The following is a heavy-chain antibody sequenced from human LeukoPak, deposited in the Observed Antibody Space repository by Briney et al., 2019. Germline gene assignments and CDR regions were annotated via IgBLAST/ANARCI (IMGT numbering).Heavy chain of an antibody. CDR2: ISGSGDNT. Sequence: GGSLRLSCAASGFTFSSYAMSWVRQAPGKGLEWVSSISGSGDNTYYADSVKGRFTFSRDNSKNTLYLQMNSLRAEDTAVYYCAKGLWYYYDSSGYVDYWGQGTLVTVSS. D-gene: IGHD3-22*01. CDR3: AKGLWYYYDSSGYVDY. CDR1: GFTFSSYA. V-gene: IGHV3-23*01. J-gene: IGHJ4*02.